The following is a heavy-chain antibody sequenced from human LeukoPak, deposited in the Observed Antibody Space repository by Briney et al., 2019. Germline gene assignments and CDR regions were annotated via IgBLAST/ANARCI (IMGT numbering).Heavy chain of an antibody. CDR3: ATEFYDFLSGESWFDP. Sequence: KPSETLSLTCSVSGDSIDSVSYYWGWIRQPPGKGPEWIASIDYSGRTFYNPSLMSRVTISVDTSNNEFSLNLTSVTAADTAVYYCATEFYDFLSGESWFDPWGQGALVTVSS. D-gene: IGHD3-9*01. J-gene: IGHJ5*02. CDR2: IDYSGRT. CDR1: GDSIDSVSYY. V-gene: IGHV4-39*07.